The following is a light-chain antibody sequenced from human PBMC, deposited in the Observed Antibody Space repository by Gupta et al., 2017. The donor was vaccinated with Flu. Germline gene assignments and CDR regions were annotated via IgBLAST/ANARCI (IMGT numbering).Light chain of an antibody. V-gene: IGLV1-47*01. Sequence: SVLTQPPSASGTREQKVTISWLGRSANIRSNYVYWYQQLPGTAPNLLIYRNNRRPSGAPDRFSGSKSGTSASLAISGLRSDDEAYYYCAAWDDSLSGWVFGGGTKLTVL. J-gene: IGLJ3*02. CDR3: AAWDDSLSGWV. CDR1: SANIRSNY. CDR2: RNN.